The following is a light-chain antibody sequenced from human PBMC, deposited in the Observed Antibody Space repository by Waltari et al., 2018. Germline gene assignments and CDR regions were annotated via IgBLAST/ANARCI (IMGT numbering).Light chain of an antibody. CDR3: QQGYNTPWT. CDR2: AAT. V-gene: IGKV1-39*01. J-gene: IGKJ1*01. Sequence: DIQMTQSPSSLSASVGDRVTITCRASQNINNFLNGYQHKPGKAPELLIQAATGLQSGVPSRFSGSRSGTDFTLTISSLQPGDFATYYCQQGYNTPWTFGQGTKVEIK. CDR1: QNINNF.